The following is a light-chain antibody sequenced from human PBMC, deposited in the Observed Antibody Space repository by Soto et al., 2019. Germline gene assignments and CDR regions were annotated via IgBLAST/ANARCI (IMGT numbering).Light chain of an antibody. V-gene: IGKV3-15*01. J-gene: IGKJ5*01. CDR1: QSVSSN. CDR3: QQYGSSTIT. CDR2: GAS. Sequence: EIMMTQSPATLSVSQGERDTLSCRASQSVSSNLAWYQQKPGQAPRLLIYGASTRATGIPARFSGSGSGTEFTLTISRLEPEDFAVYYCQQYGSSTITFGQGTRLEIK.